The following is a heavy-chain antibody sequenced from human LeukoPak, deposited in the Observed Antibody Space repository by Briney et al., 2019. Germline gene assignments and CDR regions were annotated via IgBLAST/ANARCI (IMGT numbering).Heavy chain of an antibody. CDR1: GFTFSDHY. V-gene: IGHV3-72*01. CDR3: ARAYCGGDCYAFDF. Sequence: GGSLRLSCAASGFTFSDHYMDWVRQAPGKGLEWVGRTRNKANSYTTEYAASVKGRFTISRDDSKNSLYLQMNSLKTEDTPVYHCARAYCGGDCYAFDFWGQGTLVTVSS. J-gene: IGHJ3*01. D-gene: IGHD2-21*02. CDR2: TRNKANSYTT.